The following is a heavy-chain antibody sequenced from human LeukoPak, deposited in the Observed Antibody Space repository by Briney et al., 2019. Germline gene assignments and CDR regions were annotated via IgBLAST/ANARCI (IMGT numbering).Heavy chain of an antibody. D-gene: IGHD6-6*01. CDR3: ARGGAARPDY. CDR2: IYSGGST. V-gene: IGHV3-66*01. J-gene: IGHJ4*02. Sequence: PGGSLRLSCAASEFSVGSNYMTWVRQAPGKGLEWVSLIYSGGSTYYADSVKGRFTISRDNAQNSLFLQMNSLRGDDTAVYYCARGGAARPDYWGQGTLVTVSS. CDR1: EFSVGSNY.